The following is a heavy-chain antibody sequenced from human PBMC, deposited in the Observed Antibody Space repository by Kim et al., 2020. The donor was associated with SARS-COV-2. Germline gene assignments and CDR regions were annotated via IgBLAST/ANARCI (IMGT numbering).Heavy chain of an antibody. D-gene: IGHD1-26*01. CDR1: GGSFSGYY. V-gene: IGHV4-34*01. J-gene: IGHJ6*02. Sequence: SETLSLTCAVYGGSFSGYYWSWIRQPPGKGLEWIGEINHSGSTNYNPSLKSRVTISVDTSKNQFSLKLSSVTAADTAVYYCATTNPDPVRSSYYYYYYGMGVWGQGTTVTVSS. CDR2: INHSGST. CDR3: ATTNPDPVRSSYYYYYYGMGV.